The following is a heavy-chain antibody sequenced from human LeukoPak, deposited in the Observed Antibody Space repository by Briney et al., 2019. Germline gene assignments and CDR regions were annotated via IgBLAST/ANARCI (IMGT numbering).Heavy chain of an antibody. CDR2: IYYSGST. V-gene: IGHV4-59*01. CDR3: ARYSSSSDFDY. J-gene: IGHJ4*02. D-gene: IGHD6-6*01. CDR1: RGSISSYY. Sequence: PSETLSLTCTVSRGSISSYYWSWIRQPPGKGLEWIGYIYYSGSTNYNPSLKSRVTISVDTSKNQFSLKLSSVTAADTAVYYCARYSSSSDFDYWGQGTLVTVSS.